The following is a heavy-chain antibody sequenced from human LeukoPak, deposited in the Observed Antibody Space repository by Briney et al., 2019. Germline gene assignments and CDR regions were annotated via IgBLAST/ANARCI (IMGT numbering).Heavy chain of an antibody. D-gene: IGHD4-17*01. J-gene: IGHJ4*02. Sequence: GGSLRLSCAASGFTFSSYAMSWVRQAPGKGLEWVSGISGSGGSTYYADSVKGRFTISRDNSKNTLYLQMKSLRTENTAVYFCARDGDGDYIFSYYIDYWGQGTLVTVSS. CDR1: GFTFSSYA. CDR3: ARDGDGDYIFSYYIDY. CDR2: ISGSGGST. V-gene: IGHV3-23*01.